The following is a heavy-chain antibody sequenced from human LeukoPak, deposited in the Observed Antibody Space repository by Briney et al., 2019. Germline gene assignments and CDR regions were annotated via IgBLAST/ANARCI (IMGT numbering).Heavy chain of an antibody. V-gene: IGHV3-23*01. D-gene: IGHD6-13*01. CDR3: AKVRYQSADSSSWYYFDY. J-gene: IGHJ4*02. CDR1: GFTFTDYA. CDR2: ISDGGDTT. Sequence: QPGGSLRLSCLASGFTFTDYAMSWVRQAPGKGLEWVSSISDGGDTTYYIDSVRDRFTVSRDNRRNFFYLQMNSLRAEDTAVYYCAKVRYQSADSSSWYYFDYWGQGTLVTVSS.